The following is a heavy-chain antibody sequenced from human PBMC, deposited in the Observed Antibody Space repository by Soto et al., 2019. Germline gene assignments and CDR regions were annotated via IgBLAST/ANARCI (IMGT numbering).Heavy chain of an antibody. CDR1: GFTFSSYA. V-gene: IGHV3-23*01. J-gene: IGHJ3*02. CDR3: AKVRVATITFAFDI. Sequence: GESLKISCAASGFTFSSYAMSWVRQAPGKGLEWVSAISGSGGSTYYADSVKGRFTISRDNSKNTLYLQMNSLRAEDTAVYYCAKVRVATITFAFDIWGQGTMVTVSS. D-gene: IGHD5-12*01. CDR2: ISGSGGST.